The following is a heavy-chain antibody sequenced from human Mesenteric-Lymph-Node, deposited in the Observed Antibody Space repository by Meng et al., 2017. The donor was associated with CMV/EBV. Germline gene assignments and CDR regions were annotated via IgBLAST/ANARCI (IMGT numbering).Heavy chain of an antibody. CDR3: ARHIAISGMVILPYFYYGMDV. CDR1: GFSVSDNY. Sequence: GGSLRLSCAASGFSVSDNYVSWVRQAPAKGLEWVSVIYPAGSTSYAYSVEGRFTVSRDNSKNTVFLQMSSLRPDDTAVYYCARHIAISGMVILPYFYYGMDVWGQGTTVTVSS. V-gene: IGHV3-66*02. D-gene: IGHD3-3*01. J-gene: IGHJ6*02. CDR2: IYPAGST.